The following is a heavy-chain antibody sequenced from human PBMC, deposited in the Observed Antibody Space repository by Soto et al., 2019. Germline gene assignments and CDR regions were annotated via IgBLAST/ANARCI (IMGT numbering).Heavy chain of an antibody. Sequence: GGSLRLSCAASGFTFSSYGMHWVRQAPGKGLEWVAVIWYDGSNKYYADSVKGRFTISRDNSKNTLYLQMNSLRAVDTAVYYCAREPVLLWFGEPQNNYYYYMDVWGKGTTVTVSS. CDR2: IWYDGSNK. CDR1: GFTFSSYG. J-gene: IGHJ6*03. CDR3: AREPVLLWFGEPQNNYYYYMDV. D-gene: IGHD3-10*01. V-gene: IGHV3-33*08.